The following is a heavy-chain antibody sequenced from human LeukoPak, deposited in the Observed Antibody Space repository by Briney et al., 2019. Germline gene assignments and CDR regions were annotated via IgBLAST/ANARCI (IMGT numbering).Heavy chain of an antibody. CDR2: ISGSGGST. CDR1: GFTFSSYA. J-gene: IGHJ4*02. CDR3: ARDFSDSSGYYYGDY. Sequence: GGSLRLSCAASGFTFSSYAMSWVRQAPGKGLEWVSAISGSGGSTYYADSVKGRFTISRDNSKNTLYLQMNSLRAEDTAVYYCARDFSDSSGYYYGDYWGQGTLVTVSS. D-gene: IGHD3-22*01. V-gene: IGHV3-23*01.